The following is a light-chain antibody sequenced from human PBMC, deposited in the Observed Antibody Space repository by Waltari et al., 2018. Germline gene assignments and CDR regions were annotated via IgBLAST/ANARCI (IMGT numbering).Light chain of an antibody. J-gene: IGLJ2*01. CDR1: KLGDKY. CDR2: QDT. Sequence: SYELTQPPSVSVSPGQTASITCSGDKLGDKYASWYQQKSGQSPALVIYQDTKRPSGIPERFSGSNSGNTATLTISGTQALDEADYYCQAWDGSTAVAFGGGTKLTVL. V-gene: IGLV3-1*01. CDR3: QAWDGSTAVA.